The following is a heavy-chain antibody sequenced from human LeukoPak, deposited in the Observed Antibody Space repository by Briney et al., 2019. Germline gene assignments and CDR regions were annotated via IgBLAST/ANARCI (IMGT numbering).Heavy chain of an antibody. CDR3: ARGLRYFDWLSRTGLTNDKYYFDY. CDR2: IYHSGST. CDR1: GGSISSGGYY. Sequence: SQTLSLTCTVSGGSISSGGYYWSWIRQPPGKGLEWIGYIYHSGSTYYNPSLKSRVTISVDRSKYQFSLKLSSVTAADTAVYYCARGLRYFDWLSRTGLTNDKYYFDYWGQGTLVTVSS. V-gene: IGHV4-30-2*01. D-gene: IGHD3-9*01. J-gene: IGHJ4*02.